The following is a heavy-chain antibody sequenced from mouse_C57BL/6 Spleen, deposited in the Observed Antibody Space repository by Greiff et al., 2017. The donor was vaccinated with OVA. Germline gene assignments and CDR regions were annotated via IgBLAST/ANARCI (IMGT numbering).Heavy chain of an antibody. CDR3: ARATPRYFDV. D-gene: IGHD1-2*01. CDR1: GFTFSSYA. J-gene: IGHJ1*03. Sequence: EVKVEESGGGLVKPGGSLKLSCAASGFTFSSYAMSWVRQTPEKRLEWVATISDGGSYTYYPDNVKGRCTISRDNAKNNLYLQMSHLKSEDTAMYYCARATPRYFDVWGTGTTVTVSS. V-gene: IGHV5-4*03. CDR2: ISDGGSYT.